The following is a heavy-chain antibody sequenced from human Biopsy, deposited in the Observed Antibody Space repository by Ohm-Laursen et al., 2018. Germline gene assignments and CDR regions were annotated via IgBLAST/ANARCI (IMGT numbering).Heavy chain of an antibody. V-gene: IGHV3-9*01. CDR2: ISWNSVGI. CDR1: GFIFDDYA. J-gene: IGHJ6*02. CDR3: AKDRYTGKYYYYYGMDV. Sequence: SLRLSCSASGFIFDDYAMHWVRQAPGKGLEWVSGISWNSVGIGYADSVKGRFTITRDNAKKSLYLQMNSLRAEDTALYYCAKDRYTGKYYYYYGMDVWGQGTTVSVSS. D-gene: IGHD1-14*01.